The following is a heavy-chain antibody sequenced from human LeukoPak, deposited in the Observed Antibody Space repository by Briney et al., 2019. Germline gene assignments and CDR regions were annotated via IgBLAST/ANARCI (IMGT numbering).Heavy chain of an antibody. CDR1: GYTFTSYG. D-gene: IGHD6-13*01. J-gene: IGHJ4*02. CDR3: ARALSSSWYLYY. CDR2: ISAYNGNK. Sequence: ASVKVSCKGSGYTFTSYGISWVRQAPGQGVERMGWISAYNGNKNYAQKLQGRVTMTTDTSTSTAYMELRSLRSDDTAVYYCARALSSSWYLYYWGQGTLVTVSS. V-gene: IGHV1-18*01.